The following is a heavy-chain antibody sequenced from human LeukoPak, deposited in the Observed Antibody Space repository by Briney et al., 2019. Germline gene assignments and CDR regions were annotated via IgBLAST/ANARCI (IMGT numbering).Heavy chain of an antibody. V-gene: IGHV1-2*06. CDR1: GYTFTGYY. Sequence: ASVKVSCKASGYTFTGYYMHWVRQAPGQGLEWVGRINPNSGGTNYAQKFQGRVTMTRDTSISTAYMELSRLRSDDTAVYYCARGYYDSSGYYKNWGQGTLVTVSS. J-gene: IGHJ4*02. CDR3: ARGYYDSSGYYKN. D-gene: IGHD3-22*01. CDR2: INPNSGGT.